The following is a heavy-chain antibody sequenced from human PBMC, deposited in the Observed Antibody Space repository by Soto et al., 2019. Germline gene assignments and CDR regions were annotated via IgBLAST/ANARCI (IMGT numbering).Heavy chain of an antibody. J-gene: IGHJ4*01. CDR1: GITFTYPW. CDR3: AHIEGVRHTAVSGT. Sequence: EVPLVESGGGLVNPGGSLRLSCAASGITFTYPWMTWVGQGPGRGLEGVGRVKSEAGGGTIDYAAPGKGRYTISRDDLRSILYPQTTSLKRKGTASYYSAHIEGVRHTAVSGTWGQGTVVTVSS. V-gene: IGHV3-15*01. CDR2: VKSEAGGGTI. D-gene: IGHD2-21*01.